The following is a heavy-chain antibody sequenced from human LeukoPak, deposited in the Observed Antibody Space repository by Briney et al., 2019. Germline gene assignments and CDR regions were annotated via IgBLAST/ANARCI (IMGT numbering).Heavy chain of an antibody. J-gene: IGHJ5*02. V-gene: IGHV4-34*01. CDR3: ARGYNWFDP. CDR1: GGSFSGYY. Sequence: SETLSLTCAVYGGSFSGYYWSWIRQPPGKGLEWIGEINHSGSTNYNPSLKSRVTISVETSKNQFSLKLSSVTAADTAVYYCARGYNWFDPWGQGTLVTVSS. CDR2: INHSGST.